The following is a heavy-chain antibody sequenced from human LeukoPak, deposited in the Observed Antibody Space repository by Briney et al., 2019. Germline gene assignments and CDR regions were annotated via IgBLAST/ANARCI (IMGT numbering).Heavy chain of an antibody. CDR3: AKDLDSSGSFDY. V-gene: IGHV3-30*18. CDR1: GFTFSSYG. D-gene: IGHD3-22*01. Sequence: GGSLRLSCAASGFTFSSYGMHWVRQAPGKGLEWVAVISYDGSNKYYADSVKGRFTISRDNSKNTLYLQMNSLRAEDTAVCYCAKDLDSSGSFDYWGQGTLVTVSS. J-gene: IGHJ4*02. CDR2: ISYDGSNK.